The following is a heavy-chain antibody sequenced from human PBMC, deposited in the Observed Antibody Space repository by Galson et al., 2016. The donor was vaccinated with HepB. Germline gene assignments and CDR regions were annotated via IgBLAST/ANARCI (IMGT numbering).Heavy chain of an antibody. V-gene: IGHV3-48*02. J-gene: IGHJ4*02. CDR3: ARDGNHGYDMDY. Sequence: SLRLSCAASGFTFSGYNMDWVRQAPVKGLEWVSYISSGSSAIYYADSVKGRFTISRDNAKNSLYLQMNSLRDEDTAIYFCARDGNHGYDMDYWGQGTLVTVSS. CDR1: GFTFSGYN. CDR2: ISSGSSAI. D-gene: IGHD1-14*01.